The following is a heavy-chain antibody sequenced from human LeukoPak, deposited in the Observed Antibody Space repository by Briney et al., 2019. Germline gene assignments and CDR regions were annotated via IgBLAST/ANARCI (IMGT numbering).Heavy chain of an antibody. Sequence: SETLSLTCTVSGGSISSYYWSWIRQPAGKGLEWIGRIYFSGSTNYNPSLKSRVTMSVDTSKNHFSLKLSSVTAADTAVYYCARERDDSSGYYEGRVIDYWGQGTLVTVSS. D-gene: IGHD3-22*01. CDR1: GGSISSYY. J-gene: IGHJ4*02. CDR2: IYFSGST. CDR3: ARERDDSSGYYEGRVIDY. V-gene: IGHV4-4*07.